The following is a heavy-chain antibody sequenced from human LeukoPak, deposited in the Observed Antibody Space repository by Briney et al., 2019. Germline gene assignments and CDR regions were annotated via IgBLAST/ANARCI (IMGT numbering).Heavy chain of an antibody. Sequence: SETLSLTCTVSGGSISSSSYYWGWIRQPPGKGLEWIGGIYYSGSTYYNPSLKSRVTISVDTSKNQFSLKLSSVTAADTAVYYCARDLTGVSDAFDIWGQGTMVTVSS. CDR3: ARDLTGVSDAFDI. D-gene: IGHD7-27*01. CDR2: IYYSGST. V-gene: IGHV4-39*07. CDR1: GGSISSSSYY. J-gene: IGHJ3*02.